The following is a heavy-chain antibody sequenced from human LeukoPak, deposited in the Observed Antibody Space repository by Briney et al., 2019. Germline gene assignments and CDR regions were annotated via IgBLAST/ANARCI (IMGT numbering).Heavy chain of an antibody. CDR3: ARARYSYGHFDY. D-gene: IGHD5-18*01. CDR2: IYYSGNT. CDR1: GGSISSGDYY. J-gene: IGHJ4*02. Sequence: SETLSLTCTVSGGSISSGDYYWSWIRQPPGKGLEWIGYIYYSGNTYYNPSLKSRITISVDTSKNQFSLKLSSVTAADTAVYYCARARYSYGHFDYWGQGTLVTVSS. V-gene: IGHV4-30-4*01.